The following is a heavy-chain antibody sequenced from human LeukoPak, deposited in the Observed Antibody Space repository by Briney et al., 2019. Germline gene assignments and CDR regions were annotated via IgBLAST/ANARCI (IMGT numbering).Heavy chain of an antibody. V-gene: IGHV4-4*07. CDR3: AREGYDSSGPELVY. CDR2: IYTSGST. CDR1: GGSISSYY. Sequence: SETLSLTCTVSGGSISSYYWSWIRQPAGKGLEWIGRIYTSGSTNYNPFLKSRVTMSVDTSKNQFSLKLSSVTAADTAVYYCAREGYDSSGPELVYWGQGTLVTVSS. J-gene: IGHJ4*02. D-gene: IGHD3-22*01.